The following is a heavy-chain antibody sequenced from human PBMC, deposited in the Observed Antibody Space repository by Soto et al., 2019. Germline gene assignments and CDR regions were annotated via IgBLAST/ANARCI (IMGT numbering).Heavy chain of an antibody. CDR3: ARDKSYALAV. CDR2: ISYDGSNQ. J-gene: IGHJ6*02. D-gene: IGHD4-17*01. CDR1: GFTFSSYA. Sequence: PGGSLRLSCAASGFTFSSYAMHWVRQAPGKGLEWVAVISYDGSNQYYADSVKGRFTISRDNARTTVYLQLDSLRVEDTAVYYCARDKSYALAVWGQGTTVTVSS. V-gene: IGHV3-30-3*01.